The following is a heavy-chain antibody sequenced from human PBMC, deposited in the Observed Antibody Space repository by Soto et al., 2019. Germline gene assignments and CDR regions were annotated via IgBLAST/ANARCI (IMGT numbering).Heavy chain of an antibody. D-gene: IGHD3-10*01. CDR3: ARGYGSGSYVLDC. CDR2: ISYDGSDT. CDR1: GFTFSSYG. J-gene: IGHJ4*02. V-gene: IGHV3-33*01. Sequence: QVQLVESGGDVVQPGRSLRLSCAASGFTFSSYGIHWVRQAPGKGLEWVALISYDGSDTYYADSVKGRFTISRDNSKNTLYLQVNSLRAEETAVYYCARGYGSGSYVLDCWGQGTLVSVSS.